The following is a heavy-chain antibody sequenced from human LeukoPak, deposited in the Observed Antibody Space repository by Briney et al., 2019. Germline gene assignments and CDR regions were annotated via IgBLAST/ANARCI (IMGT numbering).Heavy chain of an antibody. J-gene: IGHJ4*02. Sequence: GGSLRLSCAASGFTFSSYAMSWVRQAPGRGLEWVSAISGSGGSTNYADSVKGRCTIPRDNSKNTLYLQMNSLRAEDTAVYYCAKGLRFLEWLSAVDYWGQGTLVTVSS. V-gene: IGHV3-23*01. CDR2: ISGSGGST. CDR3: AKGLRFLEWLSAVDY. D-gene: IGHD3-3*01. CDR1: GFTFSSYA.